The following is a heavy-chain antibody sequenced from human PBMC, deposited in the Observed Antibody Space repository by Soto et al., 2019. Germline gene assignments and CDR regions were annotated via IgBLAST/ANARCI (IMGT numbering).Heavy chain of an antibody. D-gene: IGHD3-10*01. CDR3: ARIAGEDPYNWFDP. J-gene: IGHJ5*02. V-gene: IGHV1-2*04. CDR1: GYTFTGYY. Sequence: ASVKVSCKASGYTFTGYYMHWVRQAPGQGLEWMGWINPNSGGTNYAQKFQGWVTMTRDTSXXXXXXXXXXXXXXXXXVYYCARIAGEDPYNWFDPWGQGTLVTVSS. CDR2: INPNSGGT.